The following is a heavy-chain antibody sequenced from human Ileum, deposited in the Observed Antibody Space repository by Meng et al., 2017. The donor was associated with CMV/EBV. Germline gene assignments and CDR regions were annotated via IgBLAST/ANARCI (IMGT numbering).Heavy chain of an antibody. CDR3: ARGLDGWYYYYYGMDV. CDR1: GFAFSSYG. CDR2: IRSDGSNQ. J-gene: IGHJ6*02. Sequence: GGSLRLSCAASGFAFSSYGTHWVRQAPGKGLEWVAFIRSDGSNQYYADSVRGRFTISRDNSKNTLYLQMNSLGAEDTAVYYCARGLDGWYYYYYGMDVWGQGTTVTVSS. D-gene: IGHD6-19*01. V-gene: IGHV3-30*02.